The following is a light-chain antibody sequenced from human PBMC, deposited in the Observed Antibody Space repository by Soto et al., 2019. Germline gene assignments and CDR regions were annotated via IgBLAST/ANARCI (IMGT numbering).Light chain of an antibody. CDR3: CSRGGISPTYV. Sequence: QSVLTQPASVTGSPGQSIAISCTGTNSDVGSFNAVSWYQQDPGKAPKLIIYEVTKRPSGVSDRFSGSKSGNTASLTISGLRAEDEADYHCCSRGGISPTYVFGPGTKV. J-gene: IGLJ1*01. V-gene: IGLV2-23*02. CDR1: NSDVGSFNA. CDR2: EVT.